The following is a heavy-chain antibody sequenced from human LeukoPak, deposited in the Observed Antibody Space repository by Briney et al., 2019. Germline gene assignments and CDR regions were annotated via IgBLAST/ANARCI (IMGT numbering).Heavy chain of an antibody. J-gene: IGHJ4*02. CDR3: ARSTSGTFDH. V-gene: IGHV3-48*01. Sequence: GSLRLSWAASGFTFSIFSMNLVRQAPGKGLEWVSYITSDRRTISYADPVKGRFTISRDNDKRLLYLQMDSLRAGDTAVYYCARSTSGTFDHWGQGMLVTVS. D-gene: IGHD5/OR15-5a*01. CDR2: ITSDRRTI. CDR1: GFTFSIFS.